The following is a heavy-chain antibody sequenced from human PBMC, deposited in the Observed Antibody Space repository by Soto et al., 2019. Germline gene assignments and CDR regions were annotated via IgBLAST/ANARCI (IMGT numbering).Heavy chain of an antibody. D-gene: IGHD2-15*01. CDR1: GFTFSTDP. J-gene: IGHJ4*02. CDR2: ISDSGSNT. CDR3: ANYSVQSSGVGLGSTDY. V-gene: IGHV3-23*01. Sequence: PGGSLRLSCAASGFTFSTDPMSWVRQVRQAPGKGLEWVSAISDSGSNTYFADSVKGRFTISRDNSKCTLYLQMNSMRAEDSAVYYCANYSVQSSGVGLGSTDYWGQGTVVSVCS.